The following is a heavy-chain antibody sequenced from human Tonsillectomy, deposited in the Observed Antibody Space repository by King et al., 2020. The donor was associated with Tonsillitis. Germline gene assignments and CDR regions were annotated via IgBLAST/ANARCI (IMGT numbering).Heavy chain of an antibody. V-gene: IGHV3-23*04. CDR3: AKCGFGFWSAIRGEDYFYFYMDV. J-gene: IGHJ6*03. CDR1: KFTFSSYA. D-gene: IGHD3-3*01. CDR2: ISGSGGIT. Sequence: VQLVESGGGLVLPGGSLRLSCAASKFTFSSYAMSWVRQAPGKGLEWVASISGSGGITYYADSVKGRFTISRDNSKNTLYLQMNSRRAEDTAVYYCAKCGFGFWSAIRGEDYFYFYMDVWGKGTAVTVSS.